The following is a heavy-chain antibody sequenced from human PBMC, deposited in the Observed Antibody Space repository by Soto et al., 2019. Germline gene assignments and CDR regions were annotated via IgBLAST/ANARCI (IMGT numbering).Heavy chain of an antibody. D-gene: IGHD6-19*01. V-gene: IGHV3-30*18. CDR3: AKSLAVAGFGRDGMDV. J-gene: IGHJ6*02. CDR1: GFTLCRYG. CDR2: ISYDGSNK. Sequence: GGALRLSCAAPGFTLCRYGMHSGRQAPGKGLEWVAVISYDGSNKYYADSVKGRFTISRDNSKNTLYLQMNSLRAEDTAVYYCAKSLAVAGFGRDGMDVWGQGTTVTVSS.